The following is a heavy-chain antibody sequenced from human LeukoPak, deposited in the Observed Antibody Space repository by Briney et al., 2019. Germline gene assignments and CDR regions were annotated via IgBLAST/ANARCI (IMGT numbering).Heavy chain of an antibody. V-gene: IGHV4-59*12. Sequence: SETLFLTCTVSGGSISSYYWSWIRQPPGKGLEWIGYIYYSGSTDYNPSLRSRVTISVDTSKNQFSLKVRSVTAADTAVYYCAREVRFIGDALGDCWGQGALVTVSS. CDR2: IYYSGST. CDR1: GGSISSYY. CDR3: AREVRFIGDALGDC. J-gene: IGHJ4*02. D-gene: IGHD3-10*01.